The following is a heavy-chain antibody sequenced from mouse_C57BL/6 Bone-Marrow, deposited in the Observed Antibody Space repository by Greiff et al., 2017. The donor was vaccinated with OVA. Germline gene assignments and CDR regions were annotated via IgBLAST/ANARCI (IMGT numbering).Heavy chain of an antibody. CDR2: IYPRDGST. V-gene: IGHV1-78*01. D-gene: IGHD2-1*01. CDR1: GYTFTDHT. J-gene: IGHJ1*03. CDR3: ARGRGNCPLADWYFDV. Sequence: QVQLQQPDAELVKPGASVKISCKVSGYTFTDHTIHWMKQRPEQGLEWIGNIYPRDGSTKYNEKFKGKATLTADKSSSKAYMQLNSRTSYDAAVDFCARGRGNCPLADWYFDVWGTGTTVTVAS.